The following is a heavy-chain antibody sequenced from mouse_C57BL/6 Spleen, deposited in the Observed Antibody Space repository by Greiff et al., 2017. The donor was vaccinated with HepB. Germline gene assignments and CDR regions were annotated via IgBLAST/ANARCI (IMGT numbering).Heavy chain of an antibody. CDR3: ARGINWDASGPYAMDY. J-gene: IGHJ4*01. D-gene: IGHD4-1*01. V-gene: IGHV1-81*01. CDR2: IYPRSGNT. Sequence: VKLMESGAELARPGASVKLSCKASGYTFTSYGISWVKQRTGQGLEWIGEIYPRSGNTYYNEKFKGKATLTADKSSSTAYMELRSLTSEDSAVYFCARGINWDASGPYAMDYWGQGTSVTVSS. CDR1: GYTFTSYG.